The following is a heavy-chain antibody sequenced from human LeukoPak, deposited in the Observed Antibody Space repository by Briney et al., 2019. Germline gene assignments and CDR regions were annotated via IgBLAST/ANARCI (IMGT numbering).Heavy chain of an antibody. CDR2: IYTSGST. Sequence: PSETLSLTCIVSGGPISSYYWSWIRQPPGKGLEWIGYIYTSGSTNYNPSLKSRVTISVDTSKNQFSLKLSSVTAADTAVYYCASSPVDCSGGSCYSYYYYYMDVWGKGTTVTVSS. CDR1: GGPISSYY. V-gene: IGHV4-4*09. J-gene: IGHJ6*03. D-gene: IGHD2-15*01. CDR3: ASSPVDCSGGSCYSYYYYYMDV.